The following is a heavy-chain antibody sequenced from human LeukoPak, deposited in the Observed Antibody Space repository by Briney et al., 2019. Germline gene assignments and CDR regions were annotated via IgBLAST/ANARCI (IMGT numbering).Heavy chain of an antibody. D-gene: IGHD5-18*01. V-gene: IGHV2-5*01. CDR3: AHRPNTAMVQGFDY. J-gene: IGHJ4*02. Sequence: SGPTLVNPTQTLTLTCTFSGFSLGTRGGGVGWIRQPPGKALEWLALIYWNDDKRYSPSLKSRLTITKDTSKIQVVLTMTNMDPVDTATYYCAHRPNTAMVQGFDYWGRGTLVTVSS. CDR2: IYWNDDK. CDR1: GFSLGTRGGG.